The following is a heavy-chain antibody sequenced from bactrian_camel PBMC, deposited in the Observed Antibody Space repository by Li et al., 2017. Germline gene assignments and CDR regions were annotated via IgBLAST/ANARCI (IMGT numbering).Heavy chain of an antibody. Sequence: HVQLVESGGGSAQAGGSLKLSCARSGSMSITCAMGWYRQAPGKEREAVASISPPIVTAWYAEAVRGRFTISRDNAKNTVYLQINSLKSEDTALYYCATLYGVNWANPRYFAYWGQGTQVTVS. J-gene: IGHJ6*01. CDR1: GSMSITCA. CDR3: ATLYGVNWANPRYFAY. V-gene: IGHV3S54*01. D-gene: IGHD3*01. CDR2: ISPPIVTA.